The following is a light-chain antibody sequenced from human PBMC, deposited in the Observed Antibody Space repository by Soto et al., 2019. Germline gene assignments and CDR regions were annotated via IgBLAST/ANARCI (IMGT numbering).Light chain of an antibody. J-gene: IGKJ4*02. CDR2: AAS. V-gene: IGKV1-39*01. CDR1: QSITTY. CDR3: QQIYSEPLT. Sequence: DIQMTQSPSSLSASVGDRVTITFRASQSITTYLNWYRQKPGKAPKLLIYAASSLQSGVPSRFSGTGSETEFTLSISSLQPEDFATYFCQQIYSEPLTFGGGTKVDI.